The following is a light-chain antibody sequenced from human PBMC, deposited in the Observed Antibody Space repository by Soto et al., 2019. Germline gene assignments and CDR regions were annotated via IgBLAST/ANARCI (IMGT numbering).Light chain of an antibody. J-gene: IGLJ1*01. CDR1: SSNIGAGYD. CDR2: GNS. V-gene: IGLV1-40*01. CDR3: QSYDSSLSGSYV. Sequence: QSVLTQPPSVSGAPGQRVTISCTGSSSNIGAGYDVHWYQQLPGTAPKLLIYGNSNRPSGVPDRFSGSKSGTSDSLALTGLQAEDEADYYCQSYDSSLSGSYVFGTGTKLTVL.